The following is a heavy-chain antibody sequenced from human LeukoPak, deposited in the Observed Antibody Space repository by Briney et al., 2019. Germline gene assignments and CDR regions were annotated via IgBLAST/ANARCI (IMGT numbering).Heavy chain of an antibody. CDR2: TYYRSKWYN. CDR3: TRGQFPYFDY. Sequence: SQTLSLTCAISGDXVSSNSVAWNWIRQSPSRGLEWLGRTYYRSKWYNDYAVSVKSRITINPDTSKNQFSLHLNSVTPEDTAVYYCTRGQFPYFDYWGQGTLVTVSS. J-gene: IGHJ4*02. V-gene: IGHV6-1*01. CDR1: GDXVSSNSVA. D-gene: IGHD5-24*01.